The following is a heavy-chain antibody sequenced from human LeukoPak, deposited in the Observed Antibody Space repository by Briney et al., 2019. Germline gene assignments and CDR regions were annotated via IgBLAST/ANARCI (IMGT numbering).Heavy chain of an antibody. J-gene: IGHJ4*02. V-gene: IGHV4-59*01. CDR2: IYYSGST. CDR1: GGSISSYY. Sequence: SETLSLTCTVSGGSISSYYWSWIRQPPGKGLERIGYIYYSGSTNYNPSLKSRVTISVDTSKNQFSLKLGSVTAADTAVYYCARVAHYYDSSGYFDYWGQGTLVTVSS. D-gene: IGHD3-22*01. CDR3: ARVAHYYDSSGYFDY.